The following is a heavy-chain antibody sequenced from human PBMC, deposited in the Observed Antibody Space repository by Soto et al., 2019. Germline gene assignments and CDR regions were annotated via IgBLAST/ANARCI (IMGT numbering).Heavy chain of an antibody. CDR3: ARDPFYSSGWYGPPLPVY. Sequence: GASVKVSCKASGYTFTSYAMHWVRQAPGQRLEWMGWINAGNGNTKYSQKFQGRVTITRDTSASTAYMELSSLRSEDTAVYYCARDPFYSSGWYGPPLPVYWGQGTLVTVSS. CDR2: INAGNGNT. D-gene: IGHD6-19*01. V-gene: IGHV1-3*01. J-gene: IGHJ4*02. CDR1: GYTFTSYA.